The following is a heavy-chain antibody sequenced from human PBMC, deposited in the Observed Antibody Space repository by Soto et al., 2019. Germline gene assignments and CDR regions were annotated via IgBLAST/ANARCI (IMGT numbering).Heavy chain of an antibody. J-gene: IGHJ4*02. Sequence: PGESLKISCKGSGYSFASHWVAWVRQMPEKGLEWIGTIYPGDSDTKYSSAFRGHVTISADTSVSTAYLQWRSLEATDSAIYYCARYSGSDWHYLDFWGQGTLVTVSS. D-gene: IGHD1-26*01. CDR2: IYPGDSDT. V-gene: IGHV5-51*01. CDR1: GYSFASHW. CDR3: ARYSGSDWHYLDF.